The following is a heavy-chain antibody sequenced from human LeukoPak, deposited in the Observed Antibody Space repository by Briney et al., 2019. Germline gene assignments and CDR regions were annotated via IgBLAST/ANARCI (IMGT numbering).Heavy chain of an antibody. CDR1: GFTLSTYA. J-gene: IGHJ5*02. CDR2: TSSSDAGT. V-gene: IGHV3-23*01. D-gene: IGHD6-6*01. Sequence: GGSLRPSCAASGFTLSTYAMSWVRQTPGKGLEWVAATSSSDAGTYHVDSVRGRFTISRDNSKNTLYLQMNSLRAEDTAVYYCARGASSSGFDPWGQGTLVTVSS. CDR3: ARGASSSGFDP.